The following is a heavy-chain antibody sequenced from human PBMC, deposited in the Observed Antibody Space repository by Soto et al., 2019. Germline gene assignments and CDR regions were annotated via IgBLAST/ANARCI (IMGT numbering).Heavy chain of an antibody. CDR2: INAGNGNK. J-gene: IGHJ6*02. D-gene: IGHD3-10*01. V-gene: IGHV1-3*01. Sequence: QVQLVQSGAEVKKPGASVKVSCKASGYTFTNYAMHWVRQAPGQRLERMGWINAGNGNKKYSQKFQGRVTITRDTSASAAYMEMSRLRYVDKAVYYCARGPLLWGDVWGQGTTVTVSS. CDR3: ARGPLLWGDV. CDR1: GYTFTNYA.